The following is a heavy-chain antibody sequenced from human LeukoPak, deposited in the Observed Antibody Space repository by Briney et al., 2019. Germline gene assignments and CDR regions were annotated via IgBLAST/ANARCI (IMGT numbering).Heavy chain of an antibody. Sequence: SETLPLTCTVSGGSISSYYWSWIRQPPGKGLEWIGYIYYSGSTNYNPSLKSRVTISVDTSKNQFSLKLSSVTAADTAVYYCARSGSYRGYFDYWGQGTLVTVSS. V-gene: IGHV4-59*01. CDR3: ARSGSYRGYFDY. CDR1: GGSISSYY. D-gene: IGHD1-26*01. CDR2: IYYSGST. J-gene: IGHJ4*02.